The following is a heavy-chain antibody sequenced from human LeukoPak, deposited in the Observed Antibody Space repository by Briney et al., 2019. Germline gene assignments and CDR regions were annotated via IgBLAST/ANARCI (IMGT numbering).Heavy chain of an antibody. J-gene: IGHJ4*02. D-gene: IGHD6-13*01. CDR2: INHSGST. V-gene: IGHV4-34*01. CDR1: GGSFSGYY. Sequence: PSETLSLTCAVYGGSFSGYYWSWIRQPPGKGLEWIGEINHSGSTNYNPSLKSRVTISVDTSKNQFSLKLSSVAAADTAVYYCARGRGASAAGLDYWGQGTLVTISS. CDR3: ARGRGASAAGLDY.